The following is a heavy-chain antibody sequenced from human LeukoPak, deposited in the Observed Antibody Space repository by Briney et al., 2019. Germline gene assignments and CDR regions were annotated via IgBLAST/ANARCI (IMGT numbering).Heavy chain of an antibody. CDR2: IYPGDSDT. Sequence: GESLKISCKDSGXGFTSYWIGWVRQMPGKGLEWMGIIYPGDSDTRYSPSFQGQVTISADKSINTAYLQWSSLKASDTAIYYCARRGEAMDPFDYWGQGTLVTVSS. J-gene: IGHJ4*02. CDR1: GXGFTSYW. D-gene: IGHD5-18*01. V-gene: IGHV5-51*01. CDR3: ARRGEAMDPFDY.